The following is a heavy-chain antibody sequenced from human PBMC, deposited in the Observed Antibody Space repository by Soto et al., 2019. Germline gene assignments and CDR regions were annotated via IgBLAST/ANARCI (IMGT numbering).Heavy chain of an antibody. Sequence: ASVKVSCKASGYTFTSYAMHWVRQAPAQRLEWMGWINAGNGNTKYSQKFQGRVTITRDTSASTAYMELSSLRSEDTAVYYCARSIVVVTALDYWGQGTLVTVSS. CDR1: GYTFTSYA. J-gene: IGHJ4*02. V-gene: IGHV1-3*01. CDR2: INAGNGNT. D-gene: IGHD2-21*02. CDR3: ARSIVVVTALDY.